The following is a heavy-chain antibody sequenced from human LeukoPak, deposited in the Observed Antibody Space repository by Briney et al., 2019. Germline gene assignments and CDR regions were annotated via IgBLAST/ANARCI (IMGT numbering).Heavy chain of an antibody. CDR3: ARGGAGVYFFDY. CDR2: ITASGDRT. J-gene: IGHJ4*02. D-gene: IGHD6-13*01. V-gene: IGHV3-23*01. Sequence: PGGSLRLSCAASGFTFSDYVMIWVRQAPGKGLEWVSGITASGDRTFYGDSVRGRFTMSRDNSKNTVYLQMNSLRAEDTAVYYCARGGAGVYFFDYWGQGILVTVSS. CDR1: GFTFSDYV.